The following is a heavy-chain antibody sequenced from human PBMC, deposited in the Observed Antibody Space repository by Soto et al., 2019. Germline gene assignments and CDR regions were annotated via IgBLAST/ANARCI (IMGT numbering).Heavy chain of an antibody. J-gene: IGHJ4*02. CDR1: GGSFSDDASSSDWY. D-gene: IGHD3-3*01. V-gene: IGHV4-34*01. CDR3: AVVGYEYYFDY. CDR2: IDRSGRT. Sequence: PSETLSLTCAVYGGSFSDDASSSDWYWNWIRQSPGKGLEWIGEIDRSGRTKYNPSLKSRVSISVDTSKNQFSLKLSSVTAADTGVYYCAVVGYEYYFDYWGQGTLVTVSS.